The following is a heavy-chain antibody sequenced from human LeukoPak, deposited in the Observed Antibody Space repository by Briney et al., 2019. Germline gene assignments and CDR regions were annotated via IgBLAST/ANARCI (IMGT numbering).Heavy chain of an antibody. CDR2: IYPGDSDT. CDR1: GYSFTSYW. D-gene: IGHD3-3*01. J-gene: IGHJ5*02. V-gene: IGHV5-51*01. Sequence: GESLKISCKGSGYSFTSYWIGWVRQMPGKGLEWMGIIYPGDSDTRYSPSFQGQVTISADKSISTAYLQWSSLKASDTAMYYCARQRITIFGVVTNNWFDPWGQGTLVTVSS. CDR3: ARQRITIFGVVTNNWFDP.